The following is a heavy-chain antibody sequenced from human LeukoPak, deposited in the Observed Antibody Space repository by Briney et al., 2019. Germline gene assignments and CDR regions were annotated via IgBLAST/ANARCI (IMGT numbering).Heavy chain of an antibody. Sequence: PGGSLRLSCAASEFTFSNFDMHWVRQAPGKGLEWVAVISYDGSNKYYADSVKGRFTISGDNSKNTLYLQMDSLRAEDTAVYYCAKEFCGGDCYSGNIDAFDIWGQGTMVTVSS. V-gene: IGHV3-30*18. D-gene: IGHD2-21*02. CDR1: EFTFSNFD. CDR2: ISYDGSNK. J-gene: IGHJ3*02. CDR3: AKEFCGGDCYSGNIDAFDI.